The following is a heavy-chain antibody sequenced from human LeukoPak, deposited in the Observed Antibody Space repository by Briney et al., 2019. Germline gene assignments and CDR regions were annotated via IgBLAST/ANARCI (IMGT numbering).Heavy chain of an antibody. D-gene: IGHD1-14*01. V-gene: IGHV4-4*07. CDR1: GGSISSYY. CDR2: IYTSGST. CDR3: ARDRRNLDLFDY. J-gene: IGHJ4*02. Sequence: SETLSLTCTVSGGSISSYYSSWIRQPAGKGLEWIGRIYTSGSTNYNPSLKSRVTMSVDTSKNQFSLKLSSVTAADTAVYYCARDRRNLDLFDYWGQGTLVTVSS.